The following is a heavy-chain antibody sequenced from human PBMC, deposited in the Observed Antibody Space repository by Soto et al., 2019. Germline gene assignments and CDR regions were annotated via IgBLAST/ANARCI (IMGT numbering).Heavy chain of an antibody. CDR3: ARGWGYCSSTSCYAFDY. Sequence: PSETLSLTCAVYGGSFSGYYWSWIRQPPGKGLEWIGEINHSGSTNYNPSLKSRVTISVDTSKNQFSLKLSSVTAADTAVYYCARGWGYCSSTSCYAFDYWGQGTLVTVSS. CDR1: GGSFSGYY. CDR2: INHSGST. J-gene: IGHJ4*02. D-gene: IGHD2-2*01. V-gene: IGHV4-34*01.